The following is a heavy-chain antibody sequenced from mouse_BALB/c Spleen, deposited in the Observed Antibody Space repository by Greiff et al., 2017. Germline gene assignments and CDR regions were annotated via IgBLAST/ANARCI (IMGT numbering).Heavy chain of an antibody. CDR3: ARDNGSHFDY. V-gene: IGHV5-4*02. Sequence: EVNLVESGGGLVKPGGSLKLSCAASGFTFSDYYMYWVRQTPEKRLEWVATISDGGSYTYYPDSVKGRFTISRDNAKNNLYLQMSSLKSEDTAMYYCARDNGSHFDYWGQGTTLTVSS. J-gene: IGHJ2*01. CDR2: ISDGGSYT. CDR1: GFTFSDYY.